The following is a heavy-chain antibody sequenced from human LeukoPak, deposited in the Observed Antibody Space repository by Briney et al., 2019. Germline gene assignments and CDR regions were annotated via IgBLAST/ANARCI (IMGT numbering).Heavy chain of an antibody. CDR1: GFTFSSYW. J-gene: IGHJ4*02. V-gene: IGHV3-74*01. Sequence: TGGSLRLSCAASGFTFSSYWMHWVRQAPGKGLVRVSRINTDGSSTSYADSVKGRFTISRDNAKNTLYLQMNSLRAEDTAVYYCAREYSSSWYGYFDYWGQGTLVTVSS. CDR2: INTDGSST. D-gene: IGHD6-13*01. CDR3: AREYSSSWYGYFDY.